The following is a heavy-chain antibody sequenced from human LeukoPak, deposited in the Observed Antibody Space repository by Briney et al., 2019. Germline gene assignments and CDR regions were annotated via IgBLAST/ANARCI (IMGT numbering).Heavy chain of an antibody. V-gene: IGHV4-34*01. Sequence: SETLSLTCAVYGGSFSGYYWSWIRQPPGKGLEWIGEINHSGSTNYNPSLKSRVTISVDTSKNQFSLKLSSVTAADTAVYYCARPLHGAFDIWGQGTMVTVSS. D-gene: IGHD2-15*01. CDR3: ARPLHGAFDI. CDR1: GGSFSGYY. CDR2: INHSGST. J-gene: IGHJ3*02.